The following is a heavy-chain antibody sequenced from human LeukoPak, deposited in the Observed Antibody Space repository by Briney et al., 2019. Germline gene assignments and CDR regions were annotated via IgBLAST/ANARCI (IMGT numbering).Heavy chain of an antibody. CDR3: ARGAPRYNWNYYYYYMDV. Sequence: GGSLRLSCAASGFTFSSYWMHWVRQAPGKGLVWVSRINGDGSSTSYADSVKGRFTISRDNAKNSLYLQMNSLRAEDTAVYYCARGAPRYNWNYYYYYMDVWGKGTTVTVSS. J-gene: IGHJ6*03. CDR1: GFTFSSYW. CDR2: INGDGSST. V-gene: IGHV3-74*01. D-gene: IGHD1-20*01.